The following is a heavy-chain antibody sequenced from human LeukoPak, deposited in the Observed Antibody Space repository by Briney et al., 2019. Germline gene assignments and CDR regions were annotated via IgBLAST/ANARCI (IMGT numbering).Heavy chain of an antibody. CDR2: IWYDGSNK. J-gene: IGHJ4*02. CDR1: GFTFSSYG. D-gene: IGHD6-19*01. CDR3: AKGPGGAVAQDY. Sequence: GGSLRLSCAASGFTFSSYGMHWVRQAPGKGLEWVAVIWYDGSNKYYADSVKGRFTISRDNSKNTLYLQMNSLRAEDTAVYYCAKGPGGAVAQDYWGQGTLVTVSS. V-gene: IGHV3-33*06.